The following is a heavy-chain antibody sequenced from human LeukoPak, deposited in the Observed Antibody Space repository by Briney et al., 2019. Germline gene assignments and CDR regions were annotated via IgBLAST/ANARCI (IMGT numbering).Heavy chain of an antibody. CDR2: VRAKTDGGTT. CDR1: GFTFTNAW. D-gene: IGHD2/OR15-2a*01. J-gene: IGHJ4*02. CDR3: AADTPVPLAQIDY. Sequence: PGGSLRLPCAVSGFTFTNAWMNWVRQAPGKGLEWVGRVRAKTDGGTTEYAAPVKGRFSISRDDSTNTVYLQMNSLITEDTAIYYCAADTPVPLAQIDYWGQGALVTVSS. V-gene: IGHV3-15*01.